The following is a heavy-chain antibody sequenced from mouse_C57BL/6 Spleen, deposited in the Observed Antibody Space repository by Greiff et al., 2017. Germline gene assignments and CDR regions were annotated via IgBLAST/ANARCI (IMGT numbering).Heavy chain of an antibody. J-gene: IGHJ4*01. CDR2: INPNYGTT. CDR1: GYSFTDYN. Sequence: VQLKESGPELVKPGASVKISCKASGYSFTDYNMNWVKQSNGKSLEWIGVINPNYGTTCYNQKFKGKATLTVDQSSSTAYMQLNSLTSEDSAVYYCAGSYHISYHAMDYWGQGTSVTVSS. V-gene: IGHV1-39*01. D-gene: IGHD1-1*01. CDR3: AGSYHISYHAMDY.